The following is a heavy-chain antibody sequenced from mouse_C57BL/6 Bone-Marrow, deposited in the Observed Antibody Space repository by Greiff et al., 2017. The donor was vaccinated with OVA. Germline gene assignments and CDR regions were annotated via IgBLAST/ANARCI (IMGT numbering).Heavy chain of an antibody. CDR3: ASALGTTVVATGGRFAY. CDR1: GFTFSDYY. V-gene: IGHV5-12*01. J-gene: IGHJ3*01. Sequence: EVQLQQSGGGLVQPGGSLKLSCAASGFTFSDYYMYWVRQTPEKRLEWVAYISNGGGSTYYPDTVKGRFTISRDNAKNTLYLQMSRLKSEDTAMYYCASALGTTVVATGGRFAYWGQGTLVTVSA. D-gene: IGHD1-1*01. CDR2: ISNGGGST.